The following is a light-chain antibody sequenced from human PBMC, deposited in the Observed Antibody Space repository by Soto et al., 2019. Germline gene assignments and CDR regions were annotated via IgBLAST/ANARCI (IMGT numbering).Light chain of an antibody. CDR1: QSVSRY. Sequence: EIVLTQSPATLSFSPGERATLSCRASQSVSRYLAWYQQKPGQPPRLLIYEASNRATGIPDRFSGTGSGTDFTLTISRLEPEDFAVYYCQQYGSSPLTFGRGTKVDI. J-gene: IGKJ4*01. CDR2: EAS. V-gene: IGKV3-20*01. CDR3: QQYGSSPLT.